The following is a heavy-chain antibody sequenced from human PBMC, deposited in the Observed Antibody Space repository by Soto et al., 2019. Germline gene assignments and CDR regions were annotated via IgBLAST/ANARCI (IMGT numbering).Heavy chain of an antibody. V-gene: IGHV1-69*12. CDR1: GGTFSSYA. Sequence: QVQLVQSGAEVKKPGSSVKVSCKASGGTFSSYALSWVRQAPGQGLEWMGGIIPIFGTANYAQKFQGRVTINADEATSTAYMELSSLRSEDTALYYCARESRYCSGGSCYFLPGIDYWGQGTLVTVSS. CDR3: ARESRYCSGGSCYFLPGIDY. CDR2: IIPIFGTA. J-gene: IGHJ4*02. D-gene: IGHD2-15*01.